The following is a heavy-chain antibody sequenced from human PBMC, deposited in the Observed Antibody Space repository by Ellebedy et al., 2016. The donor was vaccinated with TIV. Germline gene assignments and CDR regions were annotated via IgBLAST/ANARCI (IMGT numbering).Heavy chain of an antibody. CDR3: AGGEYSYGSFDR. D-gene: IGHD5-18*01. CDR2: IYPPDSET. CDR1: GHRFTSDW. V-gene: IGHV5-51*01. J-gene: IGHJ4*02. Sequence: GGSLRLXXKDSGHRFTSDWIGWVRQVPGKGLEWMGIIYPPDSETRYSPSFQGQVTISVDKSVTTAYLQWSSLKASDTAMYFCAGGEYSYGSFDRWGQGTLVTV.